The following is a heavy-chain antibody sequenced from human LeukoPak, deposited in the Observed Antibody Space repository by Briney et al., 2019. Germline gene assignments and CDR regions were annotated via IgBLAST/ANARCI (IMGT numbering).Heavy chain of an antibody. Sequence: ASVKVSCKASGYTFSGYFLHWVRQAPGQGPEWMGRINPNSGGTNYAQKFQGRVTMTRDTTISTTYMELHRLRSDDTAVYYCARALDHSGGGYLYYFDYWGQGTLVTVSS. CDR1: GYTFSGYF. CDR2: INPNSGGT. CDR3: ARALDHSGGGYLYYFDY. V-gene: IGHV1-2*02. J-gene: IGHJ4*02. D-gene: IGHD2-15*01.